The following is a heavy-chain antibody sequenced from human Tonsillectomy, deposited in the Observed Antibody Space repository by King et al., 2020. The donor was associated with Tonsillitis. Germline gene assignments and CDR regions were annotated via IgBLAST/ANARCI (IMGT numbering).Heavy chain of an antibody. D-gene: IGHD2-21*01. V-gene: IGHV1-46*01. J-gene: IGHJ5*02. CDR2: INPSGGST. CDR1: GYTFTSYY. Sequence: VQLVQSGAEVKKPGASVKVSCKASGYTFTSYYMYWVRQAPGQGLEWMGIINPSGGSTSYAQKFQGRVTMTRDTSTSTVYMELSSLRSEDTAVYYCARDTRGYPGENWFDPWGQGTLVTVSS. CDR3: ARDTRGYPGENWFDP.